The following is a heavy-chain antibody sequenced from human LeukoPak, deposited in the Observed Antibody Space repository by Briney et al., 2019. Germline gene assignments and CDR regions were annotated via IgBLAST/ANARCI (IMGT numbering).Heavy chain of an antibody. CDR3: ARDFYYDSSGYYYGGVYGREYYFDY. CDR1: GYTFTGYY. D-gene: IGHD3-22*01. J-gene: IGHJ4*02. CDR2: INPNSGGT. V-gene: IGHV1-2*02. Sequence: ASVKVSCKASGYTFTGYYMHWVRQAPGQGLEWMGWINPNSGGTNYAQKFQGRVTMTRDTSISTAYMELSRLRSDDTAVYYCARDFYYDSSGYYYGGVYGREYYFDYWGQGTLVTVSS.